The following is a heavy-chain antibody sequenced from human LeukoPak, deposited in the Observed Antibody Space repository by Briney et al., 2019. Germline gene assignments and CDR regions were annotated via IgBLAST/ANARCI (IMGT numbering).Heavy chain of an antibody. CDR3: ARDGYSYGQAGPFDY. V-gene: IGHV3-7*01. D-gene: IGHD5-18*01. J-gene: IGHJ4*02. CDR1: GFTVSSYW. CDR2: IKQDGSEK. Sequence: GGSLRLSCAASGFTVSSYWMSWVRQAPGKGLEWVANIKQDGSEKYYVDSVKGRFTISRDNAKNSLYLQMNSLRAEDTAVYYCARDGYSYGQAGPFDYWGQGTLVTVSS.